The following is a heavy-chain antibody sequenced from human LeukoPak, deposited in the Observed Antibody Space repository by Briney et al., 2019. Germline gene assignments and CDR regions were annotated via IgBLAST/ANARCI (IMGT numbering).Heavy chain of an antibody. CDR1: GGTFSSYA. CDR2: IIPIFGTA. D-gene: IGHD4-17*01. J-gene: IGHJ4*02. Sequence: ASVKVSCKASGGTFSSYAISWVRQAPGQGLEWMGGIIPIFGTANYAQKFQGRVTITTDESTSTAYMELSSLRSEDTAVYYCARLGDYGDYYFDYWGQGTLVTVSS. V-gene: IGHV1-69*05. CDR3: ARLGDYGDYYFDY.